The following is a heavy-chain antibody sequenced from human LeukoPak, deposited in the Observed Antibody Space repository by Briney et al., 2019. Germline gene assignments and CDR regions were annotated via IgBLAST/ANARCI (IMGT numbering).Heavy chain of an antibody. CDR1: GGSISSGDYY. Sequence: SETLSLTCTVSGGSISSGDYYWSWIRQPPGKGLEWIGYIYYSGSTYYNPSLKSRVTISVDTSKNQFSLKLSSVTAADTAVYYCARASVIVVVIDYWGQGTLVTVSS. J-gene: IGHJ4*02. CDR2: IYYSGST. V-gene: IGHV4-30-4*01. CDR3: ARASVIVVVIDY. D-gene: IGHD3-22*01.